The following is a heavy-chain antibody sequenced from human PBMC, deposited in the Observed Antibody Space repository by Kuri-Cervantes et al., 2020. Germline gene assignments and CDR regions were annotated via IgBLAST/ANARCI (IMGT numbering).Heavy chain of an antibody. Sequence: SCAVSCGSISSGNWWSWVRQPPGQGLEWIGVIYHSGRNNYNQSLRSGVTISVDKSKNQFSLKLSSVTAADTAVYYCARVYDSSGYLGQFDYWGQGTLVTVSS. CDR3: ARVYDSSGYLGQFDY. D-gene: IGHD3-22*01. V-gene: IGHV4-4*02. CDR2: IYHSGRN. J-gene: IGHJ4*02. CDR1: CGSISSGNW.